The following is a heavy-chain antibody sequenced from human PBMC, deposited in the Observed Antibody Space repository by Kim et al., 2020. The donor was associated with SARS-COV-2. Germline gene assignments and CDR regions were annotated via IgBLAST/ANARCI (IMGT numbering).Heavy chain of an antibody. CDR1: GGSISSYY. J-gene: IGHJ6*02. Sequence: SETLSLTCTVSGGSISSYYWSWIRQPPGKGLEWIGYIYYSGSTNYNPSLKSRVTISVDTSKNQFSLKLSSVTAADTAVYYCARGENRYYYYYGMDVWGQGTTVTVSS. CDR3: ARGENRYYYYYGMDV. V-gene: IGHV4-59*01. CDR2: IYYSGST.